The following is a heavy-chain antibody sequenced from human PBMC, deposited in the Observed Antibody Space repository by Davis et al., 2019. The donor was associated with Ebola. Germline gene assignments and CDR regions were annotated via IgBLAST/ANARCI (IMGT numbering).Heavy chain of an antibody. V-gene: IGHV3-30*18. CDR2: ISYDGSNK. CDR1: GFTFSSYG. D-gene: IGHD6-19*01. J-gene: IGHJ4*02. Sequence: GGSLRLSCAASGFTFSSYGMHWVRQAPGKGLEWVAVISYDGSNKYYADSVKGRFTISRDNSKNTLYLQMNSLRAEDTAVYYCAKLNGGWSMADDYWGQGTLVTVSS. CDR3: AKLNGGWSMADDY.